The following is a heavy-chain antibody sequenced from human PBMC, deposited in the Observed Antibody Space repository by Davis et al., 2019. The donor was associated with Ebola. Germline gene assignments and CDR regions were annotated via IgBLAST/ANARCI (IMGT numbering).Heavy chain of an antibody. Sequence: PGGSLRLSCAASEFTFSSYAMSWVRQAPGKGLEWVSSISSSGGTYYADSVKGRFTISRDNSKNTLYLQMNSLRGEDTAVYYCAKDLPHYGMDVWGQGTTVTVSS. CDR1: EFTFSSYA. V-gene: IGHV3-23*01. CDR3: AKDLPHYGMDV. J-gene: IGHJ6*02. CDR2: ISSSGGT.